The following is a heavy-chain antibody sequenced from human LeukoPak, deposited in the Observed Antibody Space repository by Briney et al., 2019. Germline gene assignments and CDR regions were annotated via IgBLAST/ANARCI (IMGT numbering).Heavy chain of an antibody. D-gene: IGHD6-13*01. Sequence: PSETLSLTCAVYGGSFSGYYWSWIRQPPGKGLEWIGCIYYSGYTNYKSSLKSRVTISVDTSKNQSSLKLSSVTAADTAVYYCSSSWFSYYYYMDVWGKGTTVTISS. CDR2: IYYSGYT. CDR1: GGSFSGYY. J-gene: IGHJ6*03. CDR3: SSSWFSYYYYMDV. V-gene: IGHV4-59*01.